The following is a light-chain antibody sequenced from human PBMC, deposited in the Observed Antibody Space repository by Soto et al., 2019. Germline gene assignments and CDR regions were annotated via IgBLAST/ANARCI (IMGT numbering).Light chain of an antibody. CDR3: LLFFGGGRRV. CDR2: DTS. Sequence: QSVVTQEPSLTVSPGGTVTLTCGCNTGAVTNGQYPYWFQQKPGQAPRTLISDTSNKHSWTPARVSGSLLGGKAALTLSGAQPEDEADYYCLLFFGGGRRVFVGGTKLAVL. CDR1: TGAVTNGQY. J-gene: IGLJ3*02. V-gene: IGLV7-46*01.